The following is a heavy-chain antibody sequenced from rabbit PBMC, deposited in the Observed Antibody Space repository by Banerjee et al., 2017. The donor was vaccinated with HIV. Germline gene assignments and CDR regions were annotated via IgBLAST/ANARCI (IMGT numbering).Heavy chain of an antibody. V-gene: IGHV1S45*01. J-gene: IGHJ4*01. CDR1: GFDFSSYYM. CDR3: ARGSAYAGAGYAL. D-gene: IGHD4-2*01. CDR2: IGAGSGAT. Sequence: QEQLVESGGGLVQPGGSLKLSCKASGFDFSSYYMSWVRQAPGKGLEWIGCIGAGSGATYYASWAKGRFTISKTSSTTVALQMTSLTAADTATCFCARGSAYAGAGYALWGPGTLVTVS.